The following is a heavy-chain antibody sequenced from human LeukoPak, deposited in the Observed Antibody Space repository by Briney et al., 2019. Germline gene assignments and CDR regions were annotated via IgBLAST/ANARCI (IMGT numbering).Heavy chain of an antibody. CDR1: GFTFSSYG. CDR3: AKGYYGSGSYGWFDP. V-gene: IGHV3-23*01. D-gene: IGHD3-10*01. CDR2: ISGSGGST. Sequence: GGSLRLSCAASGFTFSSYGMSWVRQAPGKGLEWVSAISGSGGSTNYADSVKGRFTVSRDNSKNTLYLQMNSLRAEDTAVYYCAKGYYGSGSYGWFDPWGQGTPVTVSS. J-gene: IGHJ5*02.